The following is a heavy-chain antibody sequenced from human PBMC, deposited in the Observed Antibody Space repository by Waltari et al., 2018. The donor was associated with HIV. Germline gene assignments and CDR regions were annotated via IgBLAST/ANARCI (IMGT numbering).Heavy chain of an antibody. J-gene: IGHJ4*02. CDR1: GYSLPAYY. V-gene: IGHV1-2*06. Sequence: QEQLVQTVDDLKTPGASVEFSFRASGYSLPAYYFHWVRQAPGQGLQWMGRINPISGSTNIPLTFQGRITMTRDTSSGAVFTELRGLKFNDTALYFCARGESVSVSNIPPGYRFDFWGQGTLITVSS. D-gene: IGHD2-15*01. CDR2: INPISGST. CDR3: ARGESVSVSNIPPGYRFDF.